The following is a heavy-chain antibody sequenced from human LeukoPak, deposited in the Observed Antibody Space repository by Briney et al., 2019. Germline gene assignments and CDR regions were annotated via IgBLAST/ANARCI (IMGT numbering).Heavy chain of an antibody. D-gene: IGHD3-3*01. J-gene: IGHJ4*02. CDR3: ARDQYDTWSRRGNFDS. Sequence: GGSLRLSCVASGFTFGKYWMSWVRQAPGKGLEWVANIKLDGSEKNYVDSVKGRFTISRDNTKNSLYLQMNSLRVEDTAVFYCARDQYDTWSRRGNFDSWGQRTLVIVSS. V-gene: IGHV3-7*03. CDR2: IKLDGSEK. CDR1: GFTFGKYW.